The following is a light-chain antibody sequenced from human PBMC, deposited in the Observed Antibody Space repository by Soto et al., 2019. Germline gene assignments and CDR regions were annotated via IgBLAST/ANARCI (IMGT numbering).Light chain of an antibody. CDR3: QQYNSYSSWT. CDR2: DAS. V-gene: IGKV3-20*01. CDR1: QSVSSSS. J-gene: IGKJ1*01. Sequence: EIVLTQSPGTLSLSPGERATLSCRASQSVSSSSLAWYQQKPGQAPRLLLFDASSRATDIPDRFSGSGSGTDFTLTISRLEPDDFATYYCQQYNSYSSWTFGQGTKVEIK.